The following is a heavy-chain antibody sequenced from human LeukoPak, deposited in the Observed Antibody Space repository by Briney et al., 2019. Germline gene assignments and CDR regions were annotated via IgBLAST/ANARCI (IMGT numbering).Heavy chain of an antibody. CDR2: INHSGST. CDR1: GGSFSGYY. CDR3: ARGHLEVTRYYGSGLVWFDP. J-gene: IGHJ5*02. V-gene: IGHV4-34*01. D-gene: IGHD3-10*01. Sequence: SETLSLTCAVYGGSFSGYYWSWIRQPPGKGLEWIGEINHSGSTNYNPSLKSRVTISVDTSKNQFSLKLSSVTAADTAVYYCARGHLEVTRYYGSGLVWFDPWGQGTLVTVSS.